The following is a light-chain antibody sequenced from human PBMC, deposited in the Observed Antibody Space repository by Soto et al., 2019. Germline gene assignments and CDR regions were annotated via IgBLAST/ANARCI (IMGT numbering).Light chain of an antibody. CDR2: EVS. Sequence: QSALTQPASVSGSPGQSITISCTGTSSDVGSYNLVSWYQQHPGKAPKLMIYEVSNRPSGVSNRFSGSKSGNTASLTISGLQAEDEADYYCSSYTSSSTGVVFGGGTKLTVL. J-gene: IGLJ2*01. CDR3: SSYTSSSTGVV. V-gene: IGLV2-14*02. CDR1: SSDVGSYNL.